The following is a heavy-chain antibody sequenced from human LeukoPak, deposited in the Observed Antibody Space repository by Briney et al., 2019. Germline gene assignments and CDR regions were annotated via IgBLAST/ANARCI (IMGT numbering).Heavy chain of an antibody. D-gene: IGHD6-6*01. CDR1: GFTFISYA. J-gene: IGHJ4*02. Sequence: GGSLRLSCAASGFTFISYAIHWVRQAPGKGLEWVANIKQDGSEKDYVDSVKGRFTISRDNAKNSLYLQMNSLTAEDTAVYYCARESFAARWDWGQGTLVTVSS. CDR3: ARESFAARWD. CDR2: IKQDGSEK. V-gene: IGHV3-7*01.